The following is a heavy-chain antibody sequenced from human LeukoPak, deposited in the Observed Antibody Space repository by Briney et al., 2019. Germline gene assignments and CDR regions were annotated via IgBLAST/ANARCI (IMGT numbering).Heavy chain of an antibody. CDR3: ARGGWELPLLGNYYYYMDV. Sequence: GASVKVSCKASGYTFTSYYMHWVRQAPGQGLEWMGIINPSGGSTSCAQKFQGRVTMTRDMSTSTVYMELSSLRSEDTAVYYCARGGWELPLLGNYYYYMDVWGKGTTVTVSS. CDR1: GYTFTSYY. D-gene: IGHD1-26*01. CDR2: INPSGGST. J-gene: IGHJ6*03. V-gene: IGHV1-46*01.